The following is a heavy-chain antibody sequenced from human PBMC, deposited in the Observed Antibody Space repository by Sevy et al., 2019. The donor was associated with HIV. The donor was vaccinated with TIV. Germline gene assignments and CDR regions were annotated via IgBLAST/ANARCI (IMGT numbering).Heavy chain of an antibody. J-gene: IGHJ4*02. Sequence: GGSLRLSCAISGFIVNDKYIIWVRQAPGKGLEWVSVIFSSGSTYYADSAKGRFTSSRDNSKNTVYLQMNSVRAEDTAVYYCVSLFLSYRSGWSYFDYWGQGTLVTVSS. D-gene: IGHD6-19*01. V-gene: IGHV3-66*02. CDR3: VSLFLSYRSGWSYFDY. CDR1: GFIVNDKY. CDR2: IFSSGST.